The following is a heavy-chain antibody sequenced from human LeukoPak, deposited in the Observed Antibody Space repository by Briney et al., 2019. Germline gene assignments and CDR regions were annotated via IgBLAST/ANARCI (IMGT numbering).Heavy chain of an antibody. J-gene: IGHJ4*02. CDR2: INHSGST. V-gene: IGHV4-34*01. D-gene: IGHD2-15*01. CDR3: ATDTGYSGGEFFEY. CDR1: GGSFSGYY. Sequence: KSSETLSLTCAVYGGSFSGYYWSWIRQPPGKGLEWIGEINHSGSTNYNPSLKSRVTISRDTSKNQFSLNLNSVTAADTAVYYCATDTGYSGGEFFEYWGQGSLVTVSS.